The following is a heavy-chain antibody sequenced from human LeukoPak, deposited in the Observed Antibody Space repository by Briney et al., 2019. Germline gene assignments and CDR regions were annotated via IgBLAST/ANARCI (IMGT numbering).Heavy chain of an antibody. J-gene: IGHJ4*02. Sequence: SGPTLVNPTQTLTLTCTFSGFSLSTRGVCVSWVRQPPGKALEWLALIGWDDDKYYSTSLKTRLTIFKDTSKNQVVLTMTNMDPVDTATYYCARVHGASVFYVFDYWGQGTLVTVSS. V-gene: IGHV2-70*20. CDR1: GFSLSTRGVC. D-gene: IGHD5/OR15-5a*01. CDR2: IGWDDDK. CDR3: ARVHGASVFYVFDY.